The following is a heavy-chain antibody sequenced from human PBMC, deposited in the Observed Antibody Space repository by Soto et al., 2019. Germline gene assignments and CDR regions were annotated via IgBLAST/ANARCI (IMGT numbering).Heavy chain of an antibody. V-gene: IGHV4-39*01. D-gene: IGHD2-21*02. Sequence: NPSETLSLTCIVSGESISSSSYYWGWIRQPPGKGLEWIGSIYYSGRTYYNPSFKSRVTISIDTSKNQFSLKLSSVTATDTAVYYCAGQRTTVVTQAYFDHWGQGALVTAPQ. CDR3: AGQRTTVVTQAYFDH. CDR1: GESISSSSYY. J-gene: IGHJ4*02. CDR2: IYYSGRT.